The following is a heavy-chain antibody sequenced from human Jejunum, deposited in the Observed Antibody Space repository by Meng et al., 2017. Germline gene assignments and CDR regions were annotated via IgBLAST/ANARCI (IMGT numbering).Heavy chain of an antibody. D-gene: IGHD3-9*01. CDR1: GFSFTNAC. Sequence: GGSLRLSCVASGFSFTNACMSWVRQAPGKGLEWVGRIKSKVDGGTTDYAAAAKGRFIISRDDSENTLFLQLNSLNTEDTAVYYCTTDLGLRYLTLGGGQGTLVTVSS. CDR2: IKSKVDGGTT. CDR3: TTDLGLRYLTLG. V-gene: IGHV3-15*01. J-gene: IGHJ4*02.